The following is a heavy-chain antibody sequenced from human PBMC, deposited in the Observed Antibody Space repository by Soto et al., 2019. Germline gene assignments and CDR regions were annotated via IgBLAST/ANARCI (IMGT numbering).Heavy chain of an antibody. CDR1: GFTFSSYA. J-gene: IGHJ4*02. Sequence: GGSLRLSCAASGFTFSSYAMSWVRQAPGKGLEWVSAISGSGGSTYYADSVKGRFTISRDNSKNTLYLQMNSLRAEDTAVYYCAKDELYCSGGSCYRPPDYWGQGTLVTV. CDR3: AKDELYCSGGSCYRPPDY. D-gene: IGHD2-15*01. CDR2: ISGSGGST. V-gene: IGHV3-23*01.